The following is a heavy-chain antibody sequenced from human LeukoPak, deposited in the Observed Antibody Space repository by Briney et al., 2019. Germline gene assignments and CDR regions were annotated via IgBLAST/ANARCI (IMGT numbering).Heavy chain of an antibody. V-gene: IGHV1-2*02. J-gene: IGHJ4*02. CDR2: INPNSGGT. CDR1: GGTFSSYA. D-gene: IGHD3-10*01. CDR3: ARDFGPEYYGSGSKTDDY. Sequence: ASVKVSCKASGGTFSSYAISWVRQAPGQGLEWMGWINPNSGGTNYAQKFQGRVTMTRDTSISTAYMELSRLRSDDTAVYYCARDFGPEYYGSGSKTDDYWGQGTLVTVSS.